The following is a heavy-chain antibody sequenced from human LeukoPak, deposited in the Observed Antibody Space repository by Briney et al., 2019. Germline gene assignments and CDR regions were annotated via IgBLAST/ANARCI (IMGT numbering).Heavy chain of an antibody. CDR1: GYSFTSYW. J-gene: IGHJ4*02. Sequence: GESLKISCKGSGYSFTSYWIGWVRQMPGKGLEWMGIIYPGDSDTRYSPSFQGQVTISADKSISTAYLQWSSLKASDTAMYYCARNGGYCSGSSCYSGGFDYWGQGTLVTVSS. CDR2: IYPGDSDT. V-gene: IGHV5-51*01. D-gene: IGHD2-15*01. CDR3: ARNGGYCSGSSCYSGGFDY.